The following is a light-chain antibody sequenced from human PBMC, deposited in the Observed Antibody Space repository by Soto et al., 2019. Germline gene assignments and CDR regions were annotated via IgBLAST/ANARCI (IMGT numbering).Light chain of an antibody. CDR2: GAS. CDR1: QSVSSSY. CDR3: QQYGSSRLT. Sequence: EIVLTQSPGTLSLSPGERATLSCRASQSVSSSYLAWYQQKPGQPPRLLIYGASSRATGIPDRFSGSGSGTDFTLTISRLEPEDFAVYYCQQYGSSRLTFGGGTKVEIK. V-gene: IGKV3-20*01. J-gene: IGKJ4*01.